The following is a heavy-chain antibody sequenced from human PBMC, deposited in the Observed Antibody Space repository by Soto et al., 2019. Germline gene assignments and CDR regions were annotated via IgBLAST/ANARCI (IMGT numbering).Heavy chain of an antibody. D-gene: IGHD3-3*01. CDR2: LYYSGST. V-gene: IGHV4-59*08. CDR1: GGSIGSYY. CDR3: ARGGWRQIDY. J-gene: IGHJ4*02. Sequence: QVQLQESGPGLVKPSETLSLTCSVSGGSIGSYYWSWIRQPPGKGLEWIGCLYYSGSTNYNPSLKSRVTTSVDTSKSQFSLKLSSVTAADTAVYYCARGGWRQIDYWGQGTLVTVSS.